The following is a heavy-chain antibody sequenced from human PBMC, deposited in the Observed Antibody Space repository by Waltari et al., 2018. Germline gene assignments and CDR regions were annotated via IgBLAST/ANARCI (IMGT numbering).Heavy chain of an antibody. D-gene: IGHD2-15*01. J-gene: IGHJ5*02. CDR1: GDSMSSTDW. V-gene: IGHV4-4*02. CDR2: VQYTGRS. CDR3: ARDRGRGIYLDT. Sequence: QLQLQESGPGLVKPSGTLSLRCTVSGDSMSSTDWWSWVRQSPQKGPEWIGQVQYTGRSNYNPSFASRVTVSIDTSNNQFTLKLTSATAADTAMYYCARDRGRGIYLDTWGPGMQVTVSP.